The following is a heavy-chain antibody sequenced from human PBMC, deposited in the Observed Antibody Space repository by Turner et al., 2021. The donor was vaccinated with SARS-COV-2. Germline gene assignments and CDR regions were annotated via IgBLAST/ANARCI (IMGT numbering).Heavy chain of an antibody. J-gene: IGHJ4*02. CDR2: IYYSGSN. CDR1: GGSISSSSHY. Sequence: QLQLQESGPGLVKPSETLSLTCTLSGGSISSSSHYWGWIRQPPGRGLEWIGHIYYSGSNYYNPSFKRRVTISVYTSKNQFSLKLSSVTAADTAVYYWARLVRRAEYYFDYWGQGTLVTVSS. V-gene: IGHV4-39*01. CDR3: ARLVRRAEYYFDY. D-gene: IGHD3-10*01.